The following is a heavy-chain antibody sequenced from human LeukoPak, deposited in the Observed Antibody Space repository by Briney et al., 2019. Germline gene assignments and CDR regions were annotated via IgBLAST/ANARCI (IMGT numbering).Heavy chain of an antibody. J-gene: IGHJ6*02. CDR1: GGSITGHH. Sequence: SETLSLTCTVSGGSITGHHWSWIRQAPGKGLEWIGNIFYSGTTNYNPSLESRVTMAVDTSRNQFSLKLNSVTAADTVVYSCARATYYYDSSGYSGGGYYYYGMDVWGQGTTVTVSS. CDR3: ARATYYYDSSGYSGGGYYYYGMDV. CDR2: IFYSGTT. D-gene: IGHD3-22*01. V-gene: IGHV4-59*08.